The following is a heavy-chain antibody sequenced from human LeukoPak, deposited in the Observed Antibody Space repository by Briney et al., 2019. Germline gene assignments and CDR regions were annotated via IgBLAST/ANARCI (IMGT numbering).Heavy chain of an antibody. CDR2: ISYDGSNK. V-gene: IGHV3-30*18. CDR3: VKAFGWELTDSVDY. J-gene: IGHJ4*02. D-gene: IGHD1-26*01. CDR1: GFTFSSYG. Sequence: GGSLRLSCAASGFTFSSYGMHWVRQAPGKGLEWVAVISYDGSNKYYADSVKGRFTISRDNSKNTLYLQMNSLRAEDTAVYYCVKAFGWELTDSVDYWGQGTLVTVSS.